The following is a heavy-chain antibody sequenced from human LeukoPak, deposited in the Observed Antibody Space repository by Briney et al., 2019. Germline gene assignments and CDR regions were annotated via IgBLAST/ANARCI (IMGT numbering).Heavy chain of an antibody. CDR1: GFAFSNYA. J-gene: IGHJ4*02. CDR3: AKARIPAGNHFDY. CDR2: ISGSGGST. V-gene: IGHV3-23*01. D-gene: IGHD1-14*01. Sequence: PGGSLRLSCAASGFAFSNYAMTWVRQALGRGLEWLSVISGSGGSTYYVDSVKGRFTISRDNSKNTLYLQLNSLRAEDTAVYYCAKARIPAGNHFDYWGQGTLVTVST.